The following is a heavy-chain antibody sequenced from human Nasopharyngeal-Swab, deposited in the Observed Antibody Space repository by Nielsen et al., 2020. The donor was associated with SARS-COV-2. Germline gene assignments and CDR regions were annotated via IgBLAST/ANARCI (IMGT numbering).Heavy chain of an antibody. V-gene: IGHV1-3*01. CDR2: INVGDDSP. CDR3: ARVSSDQWLEYYFDY. Sequence: ASVKASCKASGYPFTSYALHWVRQAPGQRLEWMGWINVGDDSPRYSQNFQGRITITSDTSATTAYMELSSLTPEDTAVYYCARVSSDQWLEYYFDYWGQGTLVTVPS. J-gene: IGHJ4*02. CDR1: GYPFTSYA. D-gene: IGHD6-19*01.